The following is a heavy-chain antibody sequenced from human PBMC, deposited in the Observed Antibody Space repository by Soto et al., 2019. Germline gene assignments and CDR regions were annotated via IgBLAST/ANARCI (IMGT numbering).Heavy chain of an antibody. CDR3: ARDLDWYDSSGHLDV. CDR1: GFTFSSYA. V-gene: IGHV3-30-3*01. CDR2: ISYDGSNK. D-gene: IGHD3-22*01. Sequence: PGGSLRLSCAASGFTFSSYAMHWVRQAPGKGLEWVAVISYDGSNKYYADSVKGRFTISRDNSKNTLYLQMNSLRAEDTAVYYCARDLDWYDSSGHLDVWGQGTTVTVSS. J-gene: IGHJ6*02.